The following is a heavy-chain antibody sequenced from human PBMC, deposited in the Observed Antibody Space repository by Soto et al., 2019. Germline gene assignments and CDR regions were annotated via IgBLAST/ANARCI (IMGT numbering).Heavy chain of an antibody. J-gene: IGHJ6*04. CDR1: GGTFSSYT. CDR3: ARDPPSSPPRYYYGMYV. CDR2: IIPIFGTA. Sequence: SVKVSCKASGGTFSSYTISWVRQAPGQGLEWMGGIIPIFGTANYAQKFQGRVTITADESTSTAYMELSSLRSEDTAVYYCARDPPSSPPRYYYGMYVWGKGTTVTVSS. V-gene: IGHV1-69*13.